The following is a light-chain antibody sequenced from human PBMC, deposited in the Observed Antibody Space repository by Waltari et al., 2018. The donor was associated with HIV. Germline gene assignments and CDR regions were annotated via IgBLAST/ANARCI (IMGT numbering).Light chain of an antibody. V-gene: IGKV1-39*01. CDR3: QQSYTIPRV. CDR2: EAS. J-gene: IGKJ1*01. CDR1: QSISSR. Sequence: DIQMTQSPSSLSASVGDRVSITCRTSQSISSRLNWYQQKPGKAPTFLIYEASSLHSGVPSRFSGGGSGTAFILTISSLQPEDFATYYCQQSYTIPRVFGQGTKVEI.